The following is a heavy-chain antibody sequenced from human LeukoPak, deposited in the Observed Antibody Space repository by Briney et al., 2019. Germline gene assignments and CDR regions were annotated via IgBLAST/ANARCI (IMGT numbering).Heavy chain of an antibody. V-gene: IGHV1-69*13. CDR3: ARDPQSCSSTSCYYWYFDL. CDR2: IIPIFGTA. Sequence: SVTVSFMASGYTFTGYYMHWVRQAPGQGLEWMGGIIPIFGTANYAQKFQGRVTLTADESMSTAYMELSSLRSEDTAVYYCARDPQSCSSTSCYYWYFDLWGRGTLVTDSS. D-gene: IGHD2-2*01. CDR1: GYTFTGYY. J-gene: IGHJ2*01.